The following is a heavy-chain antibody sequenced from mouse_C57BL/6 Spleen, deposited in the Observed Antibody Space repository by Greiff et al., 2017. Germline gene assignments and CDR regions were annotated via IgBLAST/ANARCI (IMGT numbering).Heavy chain of an antibody. CDR1: GFTFSSYG. CDR2: ISSGGSYT. Sequence: EVQLVESGGDLVKPGGSLKLSCAASGFTFSSYGMSWVRQTPDKRLEWVATISSGGSYTDYPNSVKGRFTISRENAKNTLYLQMSSLKSEDTAMYYCARHHYYGSSYWYFDVWGTGTTVTVSS. J-gene: IGHJ1*03. CDR3: ARHHYYGSSYWYFDV. D-gene: IGHD1-1*01. V-gene: IGHV5-6*01.